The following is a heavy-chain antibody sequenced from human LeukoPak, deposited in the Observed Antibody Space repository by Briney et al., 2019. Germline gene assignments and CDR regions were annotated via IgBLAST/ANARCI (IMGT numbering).Heavy chain of an antibody. CDR1: GFTFSSYW. D-gene: IGHD6-13*01. Sequence: GGSLRLSCAASGFTFSSYWMHWVRQAPGKGLVWVSRINSDGSSTSYADSVKGRFTISRDNAKNTLYLQMNSLRAEDTAVYYCARGSYSSSWYSTNYYFDYWGQGTLVTVSS. CDR3: ARGSYSSSWYSTNYYFDY. CDR2: INSDGSST. V-gene: IGHV3-74*01. J-gene: IGHJ4*02.